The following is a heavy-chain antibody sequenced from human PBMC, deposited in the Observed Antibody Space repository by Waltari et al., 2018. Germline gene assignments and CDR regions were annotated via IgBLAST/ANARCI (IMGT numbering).Heavy chain of an antibody. D-gene: IGHD2-2*01. Sequence: EVQLVQSGAEVKKPGESLKISCKGSGYSFTSYWIGWVRQMPGKGLEWMGIIYPGDSDTRYSPSFQGQVTISADKSISTAYLQWSSLKASDTAMYYCARPRRDCSSTSCYYFDYWGQGTLVTVSS. V-gene: IGHV5-51*01. CDR2: IYPGDSDT. CDR1: GYSFTSYW. CDR3: ARPRRDCSSTSCYYFDY. J-gene: IGHJ4*02.